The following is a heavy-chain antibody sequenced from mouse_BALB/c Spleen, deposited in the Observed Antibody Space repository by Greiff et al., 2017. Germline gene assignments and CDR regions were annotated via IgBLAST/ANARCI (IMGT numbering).Heavy chain of an antibody. Sequence: DVKLQESGPSLVKPSQTLSLTCSVTGDSITSGYWNWIRKFPGNKLEYMGYISYSGSTYYNPSLKSRISITRDTSKNQYYLQLNSVTTEDTATYYCARLGYGSSGWFAYWGQGTLVTVSA. CDR2: ISYSGST. J-gene: IGHJ3*01. CDR3: ARLGYGSSGWFAY. CDR1: GDSITSGY. D-gene: IGHD1-1*01. V-gene: IGHV3-8*02.